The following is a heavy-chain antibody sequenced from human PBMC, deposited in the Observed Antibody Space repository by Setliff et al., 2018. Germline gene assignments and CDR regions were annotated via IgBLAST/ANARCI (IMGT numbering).Heavy chain of an antibody. V-gene: IGHV4-4*07. CDR1: GDSISGYY. Sequence: SETLSLTCAVSGDSISGYYWSWIRQPAGKGLEWIGRIYASGSTNYNPSLKSRVTMSVDMSENQFSLNLNSLTAADTAVYYCARVGMYYNFWSGYYTYYYYYYMDVW. CDR3: ARVGMYYNFWSGYYTYYYYYYMDV. D-gene: IGHD3-3*01. J-gene: IGHJ6*03. CDR2: IYASGST.